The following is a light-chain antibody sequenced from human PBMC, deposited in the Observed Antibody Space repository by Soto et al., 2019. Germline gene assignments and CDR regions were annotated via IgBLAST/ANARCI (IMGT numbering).Light chain of an antibody. CDR1: SSDVGLYDY. Sequence: SVLTHPASVSGSPGQSITISCTGTSSDVGLYDYVPWYQQHPGKAPQLMIYAVSNRPSGVSNRFSASKSGNTASLFISGLQAEDEADYYCSSYTSDSSYVFGSGTKVTVL. J-gene: IGLJ1*01. CDR2: AVS. V-gene: IGLV2-14*01. CDR3: SSYTSDSSYV.